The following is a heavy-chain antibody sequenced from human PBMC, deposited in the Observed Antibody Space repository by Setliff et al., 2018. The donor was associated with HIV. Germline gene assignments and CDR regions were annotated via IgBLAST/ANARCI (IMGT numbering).Heavy chain of an antibody. CDR2: IHPSDFVT. D-gene: IGHD3-3*01. V-gene: IGHV5-51*01. CDR3: TRRRRAPGTEDLEAH. Sequence: GESLKISCKASGYTFTNYWIGWVRQMPGQGPEWIGVIHPSDFVTRYGPSFQGQVSISADRSITTAYLQWSSLKASDTAIYYCTRRRRAPGTEDLEAHWGQGTLVTVSS. CDR1: GYTFTNYW. J-gene: IGHJ4*02.